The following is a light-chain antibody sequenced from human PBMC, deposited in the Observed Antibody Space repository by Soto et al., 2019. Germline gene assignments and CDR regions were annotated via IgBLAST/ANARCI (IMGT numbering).Light chain of an antibody. Sequence: QSALTQPASVSGSPGQSINISCTGTSSDDGGYNYVSWYQQHPGKAPKLMIYDVSNRPSGVSNRFSGSKSGNTASLTISGLHAEDEADYYCSSSTSTSTLEVFGTGTKVTVL. V-gene: IGLV2-14*01. J-gene: IGLJ1*01. CDR2: DVS. CDR1: SSDDGGYNY. CDR3: SSSTSTSTLEV.